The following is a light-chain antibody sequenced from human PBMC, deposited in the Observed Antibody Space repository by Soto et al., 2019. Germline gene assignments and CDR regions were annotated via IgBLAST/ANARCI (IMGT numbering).Light chain of an antibody. Sequence: QSVLTQPPSASGTPGQRVTLSCSGSSSNIGSNTVNWYHQLPGTAPKLLIYSNDQRPSGVPDRFSGSKSGTSASLAISGLQSEDEADYYCAAWDDSLNGVVFGGGTKVTVL. V-gene: IGLV1-44*01. CDR2: SND. J-gene: IGLJ2*01. CDR1: SSNIGSNT. CDR3: AAWDDSLNGVV.